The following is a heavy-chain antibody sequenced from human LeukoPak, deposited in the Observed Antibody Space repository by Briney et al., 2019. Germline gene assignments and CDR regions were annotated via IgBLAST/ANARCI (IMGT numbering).Heavy chain of an antibody. CDR1: GFTFSSFG. D-gene: IGHD1-7*01. V-gene: IGHV3-33*01. CDR2: IWYDASNK. Sequence: GRSLTLSCAASGFTFSSFGMHWVRQAPGKGLEWVAVIWYDASNKYYVDSVKGRFTISRDNPKNTLYLQMNSLRDDDTAVYYCVRGVGVSRFNYLDPWGQGTLVIVSS. CDR3: VRGVGVSRFNYLDP. J-gene: IGHJ5*02.